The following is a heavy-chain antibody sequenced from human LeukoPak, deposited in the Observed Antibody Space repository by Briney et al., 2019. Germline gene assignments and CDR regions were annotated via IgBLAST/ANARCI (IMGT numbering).Heavy chain of an antibody. V-gene: IGHV4-59*01. CDR2: IYYSGST. Sequence: SETLSLTCTVSGGSISSYYWSWIRQPPGKRLEWIGYIYYSGSTNYNPSLKSRVTISVDTSKNQFSLKLSSVTAADTAVYYCARVVAAARWTPFDYWGQGTLVTVSS. CDR1: GGSISSYY. CDR3: ARVVAAARWTPFDY. J-gene: IGHJ4*02. D-gene: IGHD6-13*01.